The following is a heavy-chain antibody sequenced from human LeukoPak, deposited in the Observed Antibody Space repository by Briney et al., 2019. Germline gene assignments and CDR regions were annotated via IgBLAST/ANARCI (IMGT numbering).Heavy chain of an antibody. CDR1: GFTFSSYW. J-gene: IGHJ4*02. Sequence: QAGGSLRLSCAASGFTFSSYWMHWVRQAPGKGLEWVSGINWNGGSTGYADSVKGRFTISRDNARNSLYLQMNSLRAEDTALYYCASGGIYYGAAFDFWGQGTLVTVSS. CDR3: ASGGIYYGAAFDF. D-gene: IGHD1-26*01. V-gene: IGHV3-20*04. CDR2: INWNGGST.